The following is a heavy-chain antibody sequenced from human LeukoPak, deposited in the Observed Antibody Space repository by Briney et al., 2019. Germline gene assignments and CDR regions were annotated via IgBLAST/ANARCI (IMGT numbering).Heavy chain of an antibody. CDR2: IYYSGST. V-gene: IGHV4-39*01. D-gene: IGHD6-13*01. J-gene: IGHJ4*02. CDR3: ARVCWRAAAGIWSSDWCPFDY. CDR1: GGSISSSSYY. Sequence: TSSETLSLTCAVSGGSISSSSYYWGWIRQPPGKGLEWIGSIYYSGSTYYNPSLESRVTISVDTSKNQFSLKLSSVTAADTAVYYCARVCWRAAAGIWSSDWCPFDYWGQGTLVTVSS.